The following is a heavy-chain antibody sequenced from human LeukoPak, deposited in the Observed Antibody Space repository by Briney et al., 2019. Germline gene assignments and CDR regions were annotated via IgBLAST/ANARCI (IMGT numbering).Heavy chain of an antibody. D-gene: IGHD6-19*01. CDR3: AKVPSGWYYFDY. Sequence: GRSLRLSCAGSGFTFDDYAMYWVRQVPGKGLEWVSGISWNSDTVGYVDSVKGRFTISRDNAKNTLYLQMNSLRAEDTAVYYCAKVPSGWYYFDYWGQGTLVTVSS. V-gene: IGHV3-9*01. CDR1: GFTFDDYA. J-gene: IGHJ4*02. CDR2: ISWNSDTV.